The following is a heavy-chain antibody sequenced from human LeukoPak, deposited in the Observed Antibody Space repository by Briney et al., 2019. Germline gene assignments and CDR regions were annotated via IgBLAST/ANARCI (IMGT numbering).Heavy chain of an antibody. V-gene: IGHV1-18*04. J-gene: IGHJ3*02. CDR2: ISAYNGNT. CDR3: ARGVGAGAGAYDAFDI. Sequence: GASVKVSCKASGHTFASYYIHWVRQAPGQGLEWMGWISAYNGNTNYAQKLQGRVTMTTDTSTSTAYMELRSLRSDDTAVYYCARGVGAGAGAYDAFDIWGQGTMVTVSS. D-gene: IGHD4-17*01. CDR1: GHTFASYY.